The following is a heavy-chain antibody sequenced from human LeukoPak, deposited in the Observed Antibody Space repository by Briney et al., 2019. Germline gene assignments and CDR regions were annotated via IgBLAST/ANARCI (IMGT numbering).Heavy chain of an antibody. V-gene: IGHV3-48*03. CDR2: INRSGNII. CDR3: ARGYDILTNAFDY. Sequence: PGGSLGLSCAASGFTFSSYEVNWVRQAPGKGLEWVSYINRSGNIIYYADSVKGRFTISRDNAKNSLYLQMNSLRAEDTAVYYCARGYDILTNAFDYWGQGTLVTVSS. CDR1: GFTFSSYE. J-gene: IGHJ4*02. D-gene: IGHD3-9*01.